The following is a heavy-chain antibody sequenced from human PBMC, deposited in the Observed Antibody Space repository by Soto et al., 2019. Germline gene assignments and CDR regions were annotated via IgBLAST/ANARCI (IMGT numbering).Heavy chain of an antibody. CDR1: GGSISSGGYY. Sequence: QVQLQESGPGLVKPSQTLSLTCTVSGGSISSGGYYWSWIRQHPGKGLEWIGYIYYSGSTYYNPPLKGRVTIPVETSKIHSSLKLGSVAAADRDVYYGASRCSGGSCYHEMIGYWGQGALGTVSS. D-gene: IGHD2-15*01. CDR3: ASRCSGGSCYHEMIGY. J-gene: IGHJ4*02. CDR2: IYYSGST. V-gene: IGHV4-31*03.